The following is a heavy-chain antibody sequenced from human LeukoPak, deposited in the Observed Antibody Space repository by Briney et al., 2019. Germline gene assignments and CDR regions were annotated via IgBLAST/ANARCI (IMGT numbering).Heavy chain of an antibody. CDR2: ISGSGGST. Sequence: GGSLRLSCAASGFTFSNYAMSWVRQAPGKGLEWVSAISGSGGSTYYADSVKGRFTISRDNSKNTLYLQMNSLRAEDTAVYYCAKGSSGWYGAAFENYWGQGTLVTVSS. CDR1: GFTFSNYA. J-gene: IGHJ4*02. V-gene: IGHV3-23*01. CDR3: AKGSSGWYGAAFENY. D-gene: IGHD6-19*01.